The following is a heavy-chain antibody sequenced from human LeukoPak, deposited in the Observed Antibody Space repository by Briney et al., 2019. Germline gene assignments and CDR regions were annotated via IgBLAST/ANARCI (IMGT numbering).Heavy chain of an antibody. V-gene: IGHV4-59*11. D-gene: IGHD1-14*01. Sequence: SETLSLTCTVSGGSISSHYWSWIRQPPGKGLEWIGYIYYSGSTNYNPSLKSRVTISVDTSKNQVSLKLSSVTAADTAVYYCARGPATRMGYYYYYYVDVWGKGTTVPVSS. J-gene: IGHJ6*03. CDR1: GGSISSHY. CDR3: ARGPATRMGYYYYYYVDV. CDR2: IYYSGST.